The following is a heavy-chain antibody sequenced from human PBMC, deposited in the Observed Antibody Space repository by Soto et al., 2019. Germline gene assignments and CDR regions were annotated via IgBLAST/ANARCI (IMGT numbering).Heavy chain of an antibody. D-gene: IGHD2-2*01. V-gene: IGHV1-18*04. CDR2: ISAYNGNT. J-gene: IGHJ6*02. CDR3: ARSKVPAAKLIYYGMDV. Sequence: ASGKVSCKASGYTFTSYGISWVRQAPGQGLEWMGWISAYNGNTNYAQKLQGRVTMTTDTSTSTAYMELRSLRSDDTAVYYCARSKVPAAKLIYYGMDVSGQGTTVTVSS. CDR1: GYTFTSYG.